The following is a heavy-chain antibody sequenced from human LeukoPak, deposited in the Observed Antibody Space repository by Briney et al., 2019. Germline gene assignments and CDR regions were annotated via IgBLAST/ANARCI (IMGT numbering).Heavy chain of an antibody. D-gene: IGHD6-6*01. CDR1: GFTFSSYW. CDR2: IKQDGSEE. J-gene: IGHJ6*02. CDR3: ARDPYSSTWSYGMDV. V-gene: IGHV3-7*05. Sequence: GSLRLSCAASGFTFSSYWMSWVRQAPGKGLEWVANIKQDGSEEVYVDSVKGRFTISRDNAKNSLFLQMNTLRAEDTAVYYCARDPYSSTWSYGMDVWGQGTTVTVSS.